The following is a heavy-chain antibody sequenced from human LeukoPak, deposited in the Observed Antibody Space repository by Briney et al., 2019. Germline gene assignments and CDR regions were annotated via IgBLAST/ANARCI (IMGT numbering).Heavy chain of an antibody. CDR2: INSDGSVT. Sequence: GGSLRLTCAASGFTFSSYWMHWVRQAPGKGLLWVSRINSDGSVTTYADSVKGRFTISRDNAKNTVYLQMNNLRADDTAVYYCATAKWGYGDRGAFDIWGQGTMVTVSS. CDR1: GFTFSSYW. D-gene: IGHD3-10*01. J-gene: IGHJ3*02. V-gene: IGHV3-74*01. CDR3: ATAKWGYGDRGAFDI.